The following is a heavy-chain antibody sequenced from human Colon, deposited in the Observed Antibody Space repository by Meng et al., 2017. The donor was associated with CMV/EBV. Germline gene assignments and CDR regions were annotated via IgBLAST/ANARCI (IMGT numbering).Heavy chain of an antibody. CDR2: IYVDGST. Sequence: EVQLEESGGGLIRPGGSMSLSCGASGLSLSSKYMSWVRQAPGKGLEWVSVIYVDGSTYYAESVRGRFTISRDSSTNTVHLHLNSLRDDDSAVYYCARDLGGGDYFDYWGQGTLVTVSS. CDR3: ARDLGGGDYFDY. J-gene: IGHJ4*02. CDR1: GLSLSSKY. V-gene: IGHV3-53*01. D-gene: IGHD3-16*01.